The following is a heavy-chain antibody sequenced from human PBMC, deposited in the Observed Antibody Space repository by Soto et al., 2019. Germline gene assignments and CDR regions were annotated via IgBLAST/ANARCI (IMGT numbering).Heavy chain of an antibody. CDR3: ARGDCVGGTCYSLAGSFYYYMDV. J-gene: IGHJ6*03. D-gene: IGHD2-15*01. CDR1: GFTFSNYW. V-gene: IGHV3-74*02. CDR2: INSDGSVS. Sequence: EVQLVESGEGLVQPGGSLRLSCAASGFTFSNYWMYWVRQAPGKGLAWVSRINSDGSVSSYADSVKGRLTISRDNVKNTLYLQKDSLRAEDTAVYYCARGDCVGGTCYSLAGSFYYYMDVWGKGTTVTVFS.